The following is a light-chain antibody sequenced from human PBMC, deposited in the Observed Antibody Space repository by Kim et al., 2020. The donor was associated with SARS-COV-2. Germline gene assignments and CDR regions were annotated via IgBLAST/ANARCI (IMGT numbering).Light chain of an antibody. J-gene: IGKJ2*01. CDR1: QSLSSW. CDR3: QQYYSYYQV. Sequence: IQMTQSPSTLSASVGDRVTITCRASQSLSSWLAWYQQKPGKAPKLLIYKASTLESGVPSRFSGSESGTEFTLTISSLQPDDFATYYCQQYYSYYQVFGQGTKLEI. V-gene: IGKV1-5*03. CDR2: KAS.